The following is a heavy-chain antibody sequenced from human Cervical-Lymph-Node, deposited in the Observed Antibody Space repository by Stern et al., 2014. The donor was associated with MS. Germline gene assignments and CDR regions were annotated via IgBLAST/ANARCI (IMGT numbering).Heavy chain of an antibody. CDR2: MSFVGGNK. Sequence: VQLVESGGGVVHPGRSLTLSCAASGFSLSNSGMHWVRPAPGKGLEWVAVMSFVGGNKKYGDSVKGRFSISRDMANNTLFLQMNSLRPEDTAVYYCMGVGDAMHVWGQGTTVIVSS. CDR1: GFSLSNSG. CDR3: MGVGDAMHV. V-gene: IGHV3-30*03. J-gene: IGHJ6*02.